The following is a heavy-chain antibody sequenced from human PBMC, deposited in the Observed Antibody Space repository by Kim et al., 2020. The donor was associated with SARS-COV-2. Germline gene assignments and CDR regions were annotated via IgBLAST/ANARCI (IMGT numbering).Heavy chain of an antibody. J-gene: IGHJ4*02. Sequence: GGSLRLSCAASGFTFSDHYMCWIRQAPGKGLEWVSYISSSGSTIYYADSVKGRFTISRDNAKDSLYLQMSSLRAEDTAVYYCATSGYTYGLFNYWGQGTLVTVSS. CDR1: GFTFSDHY. CDR2: ISSSGSTI. V-gene: IGHV3-11*01. D-gene: IGHD5-18*01. CDR3: ATSGYTYGLFNY.